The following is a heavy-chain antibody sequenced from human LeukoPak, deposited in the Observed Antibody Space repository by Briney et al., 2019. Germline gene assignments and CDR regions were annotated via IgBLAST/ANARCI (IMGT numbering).Heavy chain of an antibody. Sequence: GGSLRLSCAASGFTFSSYAMHWVRQAPGRGLEWVAVISYDGSNEYYADSVKGRFTISRDNSKNTLYLQMNSLRAEDTAVYYCAKARGYSSGYAFDYWGQGTLVTVSS. J-gene: IGHJ4*02. D-gene: IGHD6-19*01. CDR1: GFTFSSYA. CDR3: AKARGYSSGYAFDY. CDR2: ISYDGSNE. V-gene: IGHV3-30-3*01.